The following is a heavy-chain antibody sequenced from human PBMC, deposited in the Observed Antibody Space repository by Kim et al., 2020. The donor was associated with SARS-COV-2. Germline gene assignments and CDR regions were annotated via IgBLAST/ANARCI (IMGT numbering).Heavy chain of an antibody. CDR2: INHSGST. CDR1: GGSFSGYY. V-gene: IGHV4-34*01. Sequence: SETLSLTCAVYGGSFSGYYWSWIRQPPGKGLEWIGEINHSGSTNYNPSLKSRVTISVDTSKNQFSLKLSSVTAADTAVYYCARGPRYYSTADWGQGTLVTVSS. CDR3: ARGPRYYSTAD. J-gene: IGHJ4*02. D-gene: IGHD3-10*01.